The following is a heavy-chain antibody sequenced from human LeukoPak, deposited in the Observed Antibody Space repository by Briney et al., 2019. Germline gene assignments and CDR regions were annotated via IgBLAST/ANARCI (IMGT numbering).Heavy chain of an antibody. J-gene: IGHJ4*02. CDR3: ARGKFGEGYFDH. CDR1: GGTFSSYA. V-gene: IGHV1-69*13. Sequence: ASVKVSCKASGGTFSSYAISWVRQAPGQGLEWMGGIIPIFGTANYAQKFQGRVTITADESTSTAYMELSSLRSEDTAVYYCARGKFGEGYFDHWGQGTLVTVSS. CDR2: IIPIFGTA. D-gene: IGHD3-10*01.